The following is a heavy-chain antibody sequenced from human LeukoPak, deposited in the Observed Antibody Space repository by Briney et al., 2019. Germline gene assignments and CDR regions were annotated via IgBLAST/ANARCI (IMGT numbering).Heavy chain of an antibody. D-gene: IGHD5-18*01. Sequence: GGSLRLSCVASGVTFSRYAINWVRQAPGKGLEWVSVISATGRRTDYAGSVKGRFSISRDNSKNTLYLQMHSLRAEDTAVYYCAINLRGGYNYGHGDYWGQGTLVTVSS. CDR2: ISATGRRT. CDR3: AINLRGGYNYGHGDY. CDR1: GVTFSRYA. J-gene: IGHJ4*02. V-gene: IGHV3-23*01.